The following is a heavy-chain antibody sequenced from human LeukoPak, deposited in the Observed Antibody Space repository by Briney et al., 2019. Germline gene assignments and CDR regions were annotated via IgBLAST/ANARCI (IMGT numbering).Heavy chain of an antibody. D-gene: IGHD3-10*01. J-gene: IGHJ6*02. CDR2: IRSKGNNYAT. CDR3: ARSLGPLYGMDV. Sequence: GGSQKLSCVPSGVSFSDSAVHWVREASGKGLEWVGRIRSKGNNYATEYIESVRGSFTFSRDDSKNTASLQMNSLKTEDTAVYYCARSLGPLYGMDVWGQGTTVTVSS. V-gene: IGHV3-73*01. CDR1: GVSFSDSA.